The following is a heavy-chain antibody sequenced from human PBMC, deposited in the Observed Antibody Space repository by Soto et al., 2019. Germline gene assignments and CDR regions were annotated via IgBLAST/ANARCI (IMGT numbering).Heavy chain of an antibody. Sequence: ASVKVSCKGAGDTFTGYYMHWVRRAPGQGLEWMGWINPNSGGTNYAQKFQGWVTMTRDTSISTAYMELSRLRSDDTAGYYCARAGVDTAMVVARERHSDNDHDAFDIWGQRTTVTVSS. V-gene: IGHV1-2*04. CDR1: GDTFTGYY. CDR2: INPNSGGT. D-gene: IGHD5-18*01. CDR3: ARAGVDTAMVVARERHSDNDHDAFDI. J-gene: IGHJ3*02.